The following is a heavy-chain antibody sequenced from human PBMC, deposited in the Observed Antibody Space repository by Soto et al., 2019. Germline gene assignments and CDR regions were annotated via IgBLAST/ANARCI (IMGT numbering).Heavy chain of an antibody. Sequence: EVQLLESGGGLVQPGGSLRLSCAASGFTFSSYAMSWVLQAPGKGLEWVSAISGSGGSTYYADSVKGRFTISRDNSKKTLYMQMNSLRAEDTAVYYCAKGLQGAIAVAGSFDYWGQGTLVTVSS. CDR2: ISGSGGST. CDR1: GFTFSSYA. V-gene: IGHV3-23*01. J-gene: IGHJ4*02. CDR3: AKGLQGAIAVAGSFDY. D-gene: IGHD6-19*01.